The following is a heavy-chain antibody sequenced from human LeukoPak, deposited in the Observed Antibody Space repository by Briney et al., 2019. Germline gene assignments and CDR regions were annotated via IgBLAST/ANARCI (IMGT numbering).Heavy chain of an antibody. J-gene: IGHJ3*02. D-gene: IGHD7-27*01. CDR2: IYYSGST. V-gene: IGHV4-59*08. CDR1: GGSISSYY. CDR3: ARGLTGDPAGAFDI. Sequence: SETLSLTCTVSGGSISSYYWSWIRQPPGKGLEWIGYIYYSGSTNYNPSLKSRVTISVDTSKNQFSLKLSSVTAADTAVYYCARGLTGDPAGAFDIWGQGTMVTVSS.